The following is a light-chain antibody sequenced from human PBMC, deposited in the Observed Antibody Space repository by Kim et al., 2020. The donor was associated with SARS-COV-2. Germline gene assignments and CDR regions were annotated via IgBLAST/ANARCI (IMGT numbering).Light chain of an antibody. J-gene: IGLJ3*02. CDR3: QVWDSSSDHPDWV. V-gene: IGLV3-21*04. CDR1: NIGSKS. CDR2: YDS. Sequence: SYELTQPPSVSVAPGKTARITCGGNNIGSKSVHWYQQKPGQAPVLVIYYDSDRPSGIPERFSGSNSGNTATLTISRVEAWDEADYYCQVWDSSSDHPDWVFGGGTQLTVL.